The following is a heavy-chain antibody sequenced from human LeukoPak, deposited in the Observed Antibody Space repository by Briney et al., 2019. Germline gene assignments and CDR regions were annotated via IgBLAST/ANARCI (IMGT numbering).Heavy chain of an antibody. J-gene: IGHJ3*02. Sequence: SETLSLTCTVSGGPISGYYWRWLRQPPGKGLEWIGNIYYSGSTNYNPSLKSRVTISVDTSKNQFSLQVIPGADADAAVYYCARLTKRNDPFAIWGQGTMVTVSS. CDR2: IYYSGST. CDR3: ARLTKRNDPFAI. CDR1: GGPISGYY. V-gene: IGHV4-59*08. D-gene: IGHD1-14*01.